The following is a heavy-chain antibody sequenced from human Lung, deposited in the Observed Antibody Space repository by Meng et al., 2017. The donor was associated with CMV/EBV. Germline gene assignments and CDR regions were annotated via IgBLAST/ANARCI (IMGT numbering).Heavy chain of an antibody. CDR3: ARLRFLEWLPLDAFDI. CDR1: GGSFSGYY. V-gene: IGHV4-34*01. Sequence: LXXAVYGGSFSGYYWSWIRQPPGKGLEWIGEINHSGSTNYNPSPKSRVTISVDTSKNQFSLKLSSVTAADTAVYYCARLRFLEWLPLDAFDIWGQGXMVTVSS. J-gene: IGHJ3*02. CDR2: INHSGST. D-gene: IGHD3-3*01.